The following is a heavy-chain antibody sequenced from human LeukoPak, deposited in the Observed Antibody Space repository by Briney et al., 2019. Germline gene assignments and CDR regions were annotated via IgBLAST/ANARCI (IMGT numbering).Heavy chain of an antibody. D-gene: IGHD1-26*01. Sequence: GASVKVSCKVSGYTLTELSMHWVRQAPGKGLEWMGGFDPEDGETIYARKFQGRVTMTEDTSTDTAYMELSSLRSEDTAVYYCATVVGAHKYFDYWGQGTLVTVSS. CDR3: ATVVGAHKYFDY. V-gene: IGHV1-24*01. CDR1: GYTLTELS. J-gene: IGHJ4*02. CDR2: FDPEDGET.